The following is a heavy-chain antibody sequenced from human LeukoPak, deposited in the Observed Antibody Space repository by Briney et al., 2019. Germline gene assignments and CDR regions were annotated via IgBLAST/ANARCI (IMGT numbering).Heavy chain of an antibody. CDR2: IRSKANSYAT. J-gene: IGHJ6*02. Sequence: GSLKLSCAASGFTFSGSAMHWVRQASGKGLEWVGRIRSKANSYATAYAASVKGRFTISRDDSKNTAYLQMNSLKTEDTAVYYCTRLWVPDYGMDVWGQGTTVTVSS. CDR1: GFTFSGSA. CDR3: TRLWVPDYGMDV. D-gene: IGHD4/OR15-4a*01. V-gene: IGHV3-73*01.